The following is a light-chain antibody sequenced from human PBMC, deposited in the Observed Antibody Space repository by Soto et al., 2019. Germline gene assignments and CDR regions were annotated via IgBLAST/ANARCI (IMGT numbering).Light chain of an antibody. CDR2: AAS. CDR1: QSINSY. V-gene: IGKV1-39*01. CDR3: QQRYSTPWT. Sequence: IQMTPSASSLSASVGHSVTITCRASQSINSYFNWYQQIPGKAPKLLIYAASTLQSGVPSRFSVSGSGTDFTLTLSRLQHEDFATYDGQQRYSTPWTFGQGTKVDIK. J-gene: IGKJ1*01.